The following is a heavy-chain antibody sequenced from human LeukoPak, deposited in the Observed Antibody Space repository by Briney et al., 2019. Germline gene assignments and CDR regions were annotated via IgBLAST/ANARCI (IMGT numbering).Heavy chain of an antibody. CDR2: INPSGGST. D-gene: IGHD3-10*01. CDR1: GYTFTSYY. J-gene: IGHJ4*02. V-gene: IGHV1-46*01. CDR3: ARDNGLLWFGELSMRLDY. Sequence: GASVKVSCKASGYTFTSYYMHWVRQAPGQGLEWMGIINPSGGSTSYAQKFQGRVTMTRDTSTSTVYMELSSLRSEDTAVYYCARDNGLLWFGELSMRLDYWGQGTLVTVSS.